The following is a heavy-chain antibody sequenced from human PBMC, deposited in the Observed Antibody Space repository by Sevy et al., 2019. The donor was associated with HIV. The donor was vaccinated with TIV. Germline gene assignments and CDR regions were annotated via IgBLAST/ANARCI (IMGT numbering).Heavy chain of an antibody. J-gene: IGHJ4*02. V-gene: IGHV4-59*01. CDR1: GGSISSYY. D-gene: IGHD4-17*01. Sequence: SETLSLTCTVSGGSISSYYWSWIRQPPGKGLEWIGYIYYSGSTNYNPSLKSRVTISVDMSKNQFSLKLSSVTAADTAMYYCARDEQYGDYFDYWGQGTLVTVSS. CDR2: IYYSGST. CDR3: ARDEQYGDYFDY.